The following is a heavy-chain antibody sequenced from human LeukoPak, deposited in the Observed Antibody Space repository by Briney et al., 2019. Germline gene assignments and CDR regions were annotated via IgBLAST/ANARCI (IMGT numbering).Heavy chain of an antibody. Sequence: GGSLRLSCAASGFTFSSYAMSWVRQAPGKGLEWVSAISGSGGSTYYADSVKGRFTISRDNSKNTLYLQMNSLRAEDTAVYYCAKDLSGYSSSWLDYWGQGTLVTVSS. V-gene: IGHV3-23*01. J-gene: IGHJ4*02. CDR3: AKDLSGYSSSWLDY. CDR2: ISGSGGST. CDR1: GFTFSSYA. D-gene: IGHD6-13*01.